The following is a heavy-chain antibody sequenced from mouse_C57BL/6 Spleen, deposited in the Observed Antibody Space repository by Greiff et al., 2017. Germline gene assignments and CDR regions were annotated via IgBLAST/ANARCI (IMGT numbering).Heavy chain of an antibody. Sequence: QVQLQQPGAELVKPGASVKVSCKASGYTFTSYWMHWVKQRPGQGLEWIGRIHPSDSDTNYNQKFKGKATLTVDKSSSTAYMQLRSLTSEDSAVYYCAIRSNWGYYAMDYWGQGTSVTVSS. J-gene: IGHJ4*01. D-gene: IGHD4-1*01. CDR1: GYTFTSYW. CDR3: AIRSNWGYYAMDY. CDR2: IHPSDSDT. V-gene: IGHV1-74*01.